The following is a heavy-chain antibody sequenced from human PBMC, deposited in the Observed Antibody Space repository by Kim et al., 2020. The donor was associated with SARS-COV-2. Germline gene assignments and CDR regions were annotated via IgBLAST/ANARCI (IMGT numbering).Heavy chain of an antibody. CDR2: ISGSGGST. Sequence: GGSLRLSCAASGFTFSSYAMSWVRQAPGKGLEWVSAISGSGGSTYYADSVKGRFTISRDNSKNTLYLQMNSLRAEDTAVYYCAKDGVCSSWYVRYYSYYIDVWGDGTTVTVSS. CDR3: AKDGVCSSWYVRYYSYYIDV. CDR1: GFTFSSYA. V-gene: IGHV3-23*01. D-gene: IGHD6-13*01. J-gene: IGHJ6*03.